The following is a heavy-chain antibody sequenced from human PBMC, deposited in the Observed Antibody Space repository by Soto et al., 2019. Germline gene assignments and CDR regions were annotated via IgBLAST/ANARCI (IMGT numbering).Heavy chain of an antibody. V-gene: IGHV1-69*06. J-gene: IGHJ5*02. CDR2: IIPIFGTA. CDR1: GGTFSSYA. D-gene: IGHD1-26*01. CDR3: ARRELLNSNWFDP. Sequence: GASVKVSCKASGGTFSSYATSWVRQAPGQGLEWMGGIIPIFGTANYAQKFQGRVTITADKSTSTAYMELSSLRSEDTAVYYCARRELLNSNWFDPWGQGNLVTVS.